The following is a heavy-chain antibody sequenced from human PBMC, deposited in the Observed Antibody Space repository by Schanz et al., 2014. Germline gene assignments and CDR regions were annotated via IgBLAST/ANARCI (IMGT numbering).Heavy chain of an antibody. CDR2: IWYDGSNK. CDR1: GFTFSSNG. J-gene: IGHJ3*02. CDR3: AKDRRYYDFWRAYYRVADAVHI. Sequence: QVQLVESGGGVVQPGRSLRLSCAASGFTFSSNGMHWVRQAPGKGLEWVALIWYDGSNKYYADSVKGRFTISRDNSKNTLYLQMNSMRAEDTAVYYCAKDRRYYDFWRAYYRVADAVHIWVHWTMVTVSS. D-gene: IGHD3-3*01. V-gene: IGHV3-33*06.